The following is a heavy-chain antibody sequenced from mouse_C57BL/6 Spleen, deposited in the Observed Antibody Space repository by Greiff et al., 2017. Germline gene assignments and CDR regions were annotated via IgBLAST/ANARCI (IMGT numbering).Heavy chain of an antibody. CDR3: ACHRDYEEHYCDY. J-gene: IGHJ2*01. CDR2: ISSGGSYT. D-gene: IGHD6-1*01. Sequence: EVKLVESGGDLVKPGGSLKLSCAASGFTFSSYGMSWVRQTPDKRLEWVATISSGGSYTYYPDSVKGRFTISRDNAKNTLYLQMSSLTSEDTAVYYCACHRDYEEHYCDYWGRGTTLRVSS. V-gene: IGHV5-6*01. CDR1: GFTFSSYG.